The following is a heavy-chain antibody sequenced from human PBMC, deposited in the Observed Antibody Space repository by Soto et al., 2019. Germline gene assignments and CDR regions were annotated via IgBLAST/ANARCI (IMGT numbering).Heavy chain of an antibody. CDR1: GYKFTSSW. J-gene: IGHJ5*02. CDR2: IFPSDSDT. CDR3: ARKDKSGYFNWFDP. V-gene: IGHV5-51*01. Sequence: LGESLKISCRTSGYKFTSSWIAWVRQKPGKGLEWMGIIFPSDSDTRYSPSFQGQVTISADRSTSTVFLQWASLKASDTAVYFCARKDKSGYFNWFDPWGQGTLVTVSS. D-gene: IGHD3-22*01.